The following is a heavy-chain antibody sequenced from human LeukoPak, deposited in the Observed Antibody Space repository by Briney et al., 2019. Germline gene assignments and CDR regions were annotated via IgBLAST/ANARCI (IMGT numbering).Heavy chain of an antibody. CDR3: ARILTTLDS. D-gene: IGHD4-11*01. J-gene: IGHJ4*02. V-gene: IGHV4-39*01. Sequence: PSETLSLTCTVSRGSISSSIYYWGWIRQPPGKRLEWIGSFYYIGGTYYNPSLEGRVTISADSSKNQFSLKLTSVTAADTALYYCARILTTLDSWGQGTLVTVSS. CDR2: FYYIGGT. CDR1: RGSISSSIYY.